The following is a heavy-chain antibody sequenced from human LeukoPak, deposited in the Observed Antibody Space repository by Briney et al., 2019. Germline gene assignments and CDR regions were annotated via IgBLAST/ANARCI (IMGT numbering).Heavy chain of an antibody. CDR1: GFTFSNYG. Sequence: GGSLRLSCAASGFTFSNYGMHWVRQAPGKGLEWVAFIRYDGSNKYYADSVKGRFTISRDNSKNTLYLQMNSLRAEDTAVYYCARGRAILRYFDWHYFDYWGQGTLVTVSS. V-gene: IGHV3-30*02. D-gene: IGHD3-9*01. CDR2: IRYDGSNK. CDR3: ARGRAILRYFDWHYFDY. J-gene: IGHJ4*02.